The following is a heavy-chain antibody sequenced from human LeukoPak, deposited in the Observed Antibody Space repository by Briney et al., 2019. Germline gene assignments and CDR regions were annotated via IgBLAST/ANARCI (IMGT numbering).Heavy chain of an antibody. D-gene: IGHD1-26*01. J-gene: IGHJ4*02. V-gene: IGHV3-7*01. CDR3: AREIVGAIKSYFDY. CDR1: GFTFSSYW. CDR2: IRQDGGLK. Sequence: GGSLRLSCTASGFTFSSYWMSWVRQAPGKGLEWVANIRQDGGLKHYVDSVKGRFTISRDNAENSLYLQMNSLRAEDTAVYYCAREIVGAIKSYFDYWSQGTLVTASS.